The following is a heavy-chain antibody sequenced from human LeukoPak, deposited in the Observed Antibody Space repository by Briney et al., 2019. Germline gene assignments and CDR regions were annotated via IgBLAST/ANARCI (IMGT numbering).Heavy chain of an antibody. D-gene: IGHD1-26*01. CDR2: TYYRSTWYN. CDR3: ARERGSPTWFDY. Sequence: SQTLSLTCAISGDXVSSNSAAWNWIRQSPSRGLEWLGRTYYRSTWYNDYAVSVQSRITIHPDTSENQFSLQLNSLTPEDTAVYFCARERGSPTWFDYWGQGTLVTVSS. V-gene: IGHV6-1*01. J-gene: IGHJ4*02. CDR1: GDXVSSNSAA.